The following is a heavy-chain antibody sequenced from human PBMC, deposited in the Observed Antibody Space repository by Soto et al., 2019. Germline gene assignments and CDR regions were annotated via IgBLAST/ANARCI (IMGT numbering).Heavy chain of an antibody. CDR2: ISGYNINT. CDR1: GYTFANYG. D-gene: IGHD1-26*01. CDR3: ARERRWEPLLY. J-gene: IGHJ4*02. V-gene: IGHV1-18*01. Sequence: GPEVKKPGASVRVSCKASGYTFANYGITWVRQTSGQGLEWLGWISGYNINTLYAQKFEGRVTLTTDKSTSTVYMELRSLKSDDTAIYFCARERRWEPLLYWCQGTLVTVSS.